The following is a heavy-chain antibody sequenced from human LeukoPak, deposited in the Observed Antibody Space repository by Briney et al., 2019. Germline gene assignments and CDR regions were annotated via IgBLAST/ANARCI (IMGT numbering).Heavy chain of an antibody. CDR2: TKSKVDGETT. J-gene: IGHJ4*02. CDR3: AIDEPNYAPYDFDY. CDR1: RFTFSNAW. D-gene: IGHD4/OR15-4a*01. V-gene: IGHV3-15*01. Sequence: PGGSLRLPCAASRFTFSNAWMNWVRQAPGKGLEWLGRTKSKVDGETTDYAAPVKGRFTISRDDSNNMVYLQMNSLKIEDTAVYYCAIDEPNYAPYDFDYWGQGTLVTVSS.